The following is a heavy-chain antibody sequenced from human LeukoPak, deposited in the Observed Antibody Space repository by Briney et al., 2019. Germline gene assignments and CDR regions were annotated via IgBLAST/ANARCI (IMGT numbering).Heavy chain of an antibody. CDR1: GGSISSYY. J-gene: IGHJ4*02. Sequence: SETLSLTCTVSGGSISSYYWSWIRQPPGKGLEWIGYIYYSGSTNYNPSLKSRVTISVDKSKNQFSLKLTSVTAADTAVFYCASRLQLSLYFDSWGQGTLVTVSS. D-gene: IGHD2/OR15-2a*01. CDR3: ASRLQLSLYFDS. CDR2: IYYSGST. V-gene: IGHV4-59*08.